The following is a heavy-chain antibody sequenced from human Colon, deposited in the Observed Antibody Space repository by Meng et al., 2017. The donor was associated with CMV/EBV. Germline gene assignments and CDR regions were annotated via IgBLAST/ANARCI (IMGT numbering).Heavy chain of an antibody. J-gene: IGHJ4*02. D-gene: IGHD2-8*01. CDR1: GFTFSSYS. V-gene: IGHV3-21*01. CDR2: ISSTGNYI. CDR3: ARTPRGYCTNGVCLHYFDY. Sequence: GESLKISCAASGFTFSSYSMNWVRQAPGKGLEWVSSISSTGNYIYYADSMKGRFTISRDNAKNSLYLQMNSLRAEDTAVYYCARTPRGYCTNGVCLHYFDYRGQGTLVTVSS.